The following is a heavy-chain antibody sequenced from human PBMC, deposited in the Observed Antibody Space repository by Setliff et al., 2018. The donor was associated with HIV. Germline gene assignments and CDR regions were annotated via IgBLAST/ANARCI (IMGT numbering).Heavy chain of an antibody. D-gene: IGHD3-10*01. V-gene: IGHV4-31*03. CDR1: GDSVSSYNYY. Sequence: SETLSLTCTVSGDSVSSYNYYWSWIRQHPGKGLEWIGYIYYSGSSYYNPSVRSRVIMSLDTSENHFSLKLSSVTAADTAVYYCARARGLLPYYYLDVWGKGTTVTVSS. J-gene: IGHJ6*03. CDR2: IYYSGSS. CDR3: ARARGLLPYYYLDV.